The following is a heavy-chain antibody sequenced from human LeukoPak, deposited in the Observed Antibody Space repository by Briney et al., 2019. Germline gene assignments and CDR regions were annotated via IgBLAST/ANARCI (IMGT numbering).Heavy chain of an antibody. CDR1: GYTLSSNA. D-gene: IGHD3-22*01. CDR3: ARGYDSSGYFSD. J-gene: IGHJ4*02. Sequence: ASVKVSCKASGYTLSSNAINWVRQAPGQGLEWMGWIDTNTGNPTYAQGFTGQFVFSLDTSVSTAYLQISSPKAEDTAEYFCARGYDSSGYFSDWGQGTLVTVSS. CDR2: IDTNTGNP. V-gene: IGHV7-4-1*02.